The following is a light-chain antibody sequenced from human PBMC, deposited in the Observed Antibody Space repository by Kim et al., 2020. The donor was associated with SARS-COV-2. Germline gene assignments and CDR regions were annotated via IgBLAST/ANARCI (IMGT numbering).Light chain of an antibody. J-gene: IGLJ2*01. V-gene: IGLV3-1*01. CDR2: QDS. Sequence: SPGQTASITCSGDKLGDKYACWYQQKPGHSPVLVIYQDSKRPSGIPERFSGSNSGNTATLTISGTQAMDEADYYCQAWDSSTDVVFGGGTQLTVL. CDR3: QAWDSSTDVV. CDR1: KLGDKY.